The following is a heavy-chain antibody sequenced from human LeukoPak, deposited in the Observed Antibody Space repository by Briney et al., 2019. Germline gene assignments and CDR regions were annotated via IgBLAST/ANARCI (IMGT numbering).Heavy chain of an antibody. CDR3: ARCTGGGSCYGVRY. Sequence: ASVKVSFKASGYTFTGYYMHWVRQAPGQGLEWMGWINPNSGGTNYAQKLQGRVTMTTDTSTSTAYMELRSLRSDDTAVYYCARCTGGGSCYGVRYWGQGTLVTVSS. CDR2: INPNSGGT. D-gene: IGHD2-15*01. V-gene: IGHV1-2*02. CDR1: GYTFTGYY. J-gene: IGHJ4*02.